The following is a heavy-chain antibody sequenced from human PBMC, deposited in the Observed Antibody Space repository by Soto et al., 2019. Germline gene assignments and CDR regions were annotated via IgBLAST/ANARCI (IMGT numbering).Heavy chain of an antibody. V-gene: IGHV3-30*02. CDR1: GFVFVTFG. J-gene: IGHJ4*02. CDR2: VSHDGRNT. CDR3: ENGGRHWLVRSDFNY. Sequence: VGSLRLSCAASGFVFVTFGIHWVSQAPGKGLEWVAIVSHDGRNTHYADSVKGRFTISRDSSKNTVSLEMTSLRAEDTAVYYCENGGRHWLVRSDFNYCGQGALVTVSS. D-gene: IGHD6-19*01.